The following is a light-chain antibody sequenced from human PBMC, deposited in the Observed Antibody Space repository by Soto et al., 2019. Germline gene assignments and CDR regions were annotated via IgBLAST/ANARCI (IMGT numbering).Light chain of an antibody. CDR2: LNSDGSH. CDR3: QIWGTGIQV. CDR1: SGHSSYA. J-gene: IGLJ1*01. Sequence: QLVLTQSPSASASLGASVKLTCTLSSGHSSYAIAWHQQQPEKGPRYLMKLNSDGSHSKGDGIPDRFSGSSSGAERYLTISSLQSEDEADYYCQIWGTGIQVFGTGTKLTVL. V-gene: IGLV4-69*01.